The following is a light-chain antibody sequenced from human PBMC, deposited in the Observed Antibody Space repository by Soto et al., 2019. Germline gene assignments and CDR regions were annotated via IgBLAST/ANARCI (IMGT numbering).Light chain of an antibody. CDR2: EGS. Sequence: QSVLTQPASVSGSPGQSITISCTGTSSDVGSYNLVSWYQQHPGKAPKLMIYEGSKRPSGVSNRFSGSKSGHTASLTISGLQAEDEADYYCCSYAGSSTPHVVFGGGTKLTVL. CDR1: SSDVGSYNL. V-gene: IGLV2-23*01. J-gene: IGLJ2*01. CDR3: CSYAGSSTPHVV.